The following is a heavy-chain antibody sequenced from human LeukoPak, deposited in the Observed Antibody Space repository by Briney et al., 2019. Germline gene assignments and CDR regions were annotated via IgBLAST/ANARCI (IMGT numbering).Heavy chain of an antibody. J-gene: IGHJ4*02. V-gene: IGHV4-59*08. Sequence: SETLSLTCTVSGGSITTYYWSWIRQPPGKGLEWIGYIYNSGSTNYNPSLKSRVTKSVDASKNQLSLKLSSVTAADPAVYYCASHHRSNYPFDYWGRGTVVSVSS. D-gene: IGHD3-10*01. CDR3: ASHHRSNYPFDY. CDR2: IYNSGST. CDR1: GGSITTYY.